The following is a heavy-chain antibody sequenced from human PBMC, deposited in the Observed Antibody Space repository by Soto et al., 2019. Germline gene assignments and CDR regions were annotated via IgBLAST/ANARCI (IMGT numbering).Heavy chain of an antibody. J-gene: IGHJ6*02. V-gene: IGHV4-31*03. CDR1: GGSISSGGYY. CDR3: ARPSAATVGGMDV. CDR2: IYYSGST. Sequence: SETLSLTCTVSGGSISSGGYYWSWIRQHPGKGLEWIGYIYYSGSTYYNPSLKSRVTISVDTSKNQFSLKLSSVTAADTAVYYCARPSAATVGGMDVWGQGXTVTVSS. D-gene: IGHD2-15*01.